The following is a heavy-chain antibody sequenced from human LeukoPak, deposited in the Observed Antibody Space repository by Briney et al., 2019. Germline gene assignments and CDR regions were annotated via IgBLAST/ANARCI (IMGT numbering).Heavy chain of an antibody. CDR2: IRYDGSNK. Sequence: GRSLRLSCAASGFTFSSYGMHWVRQAPGKGLEWVAFIRYDGSNKYYADSVKGRFTISRDNSKNTLYLQMNSLRAEDTAVYYCAKELFEYSSSGFDYWGQGTLVTVSS. D-gene: IGHD6-6*01. J-gene: IGHJ4*02. CDR3: AKELFEYSSSGFDY. CDR1: GFTFSSYG. V-gene: IGHV3-30*02.